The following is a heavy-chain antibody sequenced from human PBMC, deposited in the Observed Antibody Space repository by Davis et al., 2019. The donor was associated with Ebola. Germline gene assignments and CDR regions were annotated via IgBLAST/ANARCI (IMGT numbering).Heavy chain of an antibody. V-gene: IGHV1-3*01. CDR2: INAGNGNT. J-gene: IGHJ4*02. D-gene: IGHD3-10*01. CDR1: GYTFTSYA. Sequence: AASVKVSCKASGYTFTSYAMHWVRQAPGQRLEWMGWINAGNGNTKYSQKFQGRVTITRDISASTAYMELSSLRSEDTSVYYCARDRGGDYSFDYWGQGTLVTVSS. CDR3: ARDRGGDYSFDY.